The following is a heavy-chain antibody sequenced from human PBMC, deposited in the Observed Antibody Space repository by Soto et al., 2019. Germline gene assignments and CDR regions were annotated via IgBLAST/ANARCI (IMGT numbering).Heavy chain of an antibody. J-gene: IGHJ6*03. D-gene: IGHD4-4*01. Sequence: QVELVQSGAEVKKPGASVKVSCKASGYTFSSNPVSWVRQAPGQGLELMGWISPYNGDTNYAQNPQGTVTKDTSTSTTPAYVELRILRSVDSDVYYCARGTTVTSSPTYYYMDVWGKGTTVTVSS. CDR3: ARGTTVTSSPTYYYMDV. V-gene: IGHV1-18*01. CDR2: ISPYNGDT. CDR1: GYTFSSNP.